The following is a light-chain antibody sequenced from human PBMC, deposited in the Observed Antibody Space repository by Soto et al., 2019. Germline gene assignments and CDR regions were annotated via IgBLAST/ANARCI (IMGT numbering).Light chain of an antibody. CDR1: QSISSD. V-gene: IGKV1-39*01. J-gene: IGKJ5*01. CDR3: QQSHSTPIT. Sequence: DIQMTQSPSSLSTFVGGRVTISCRASQSISSDLNWYQQKPGKAPKPLIYGASTLQSGVPSRFSGSGSGTYFTLTISSLQPEDFATYYCQQSHSTPITFGHGTRLEIK. CDR2: GAS.